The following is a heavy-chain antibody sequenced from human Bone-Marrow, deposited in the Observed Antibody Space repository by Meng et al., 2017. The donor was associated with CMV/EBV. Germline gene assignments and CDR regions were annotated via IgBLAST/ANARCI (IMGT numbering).Heavy chain of an antibody. V-gene: IGHV4-59*01. Sequence: SETLSLTCTVSGGSISSYFLNWIRQPPGKGLEWIAYIYYSGSTNYNPSLKSRVTISVDTSKNQFSLKLSSVTAADTAVYYCARDYRVVSGYYDGFNIWGQGKMVTVSS. D-gene: IGHD3-22*01. J-gene: IGHJ3*02. CDR1: GGSISSYF. CDR2: IYYSGST. CDR3: ARDYRVVSGYYDGFNI.